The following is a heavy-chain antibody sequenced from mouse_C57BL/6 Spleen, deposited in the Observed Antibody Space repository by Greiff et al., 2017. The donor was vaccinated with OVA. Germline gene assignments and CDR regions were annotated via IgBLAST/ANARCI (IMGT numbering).Heavy chain of an antibody. V-gene: IGHV1-43*01. J-gene: IGHJ4*01. CDR1: GYSFTGYY. Sequence: VQLQQSGPELVKPGASVKISCKASGYSFTGYYMHWVKQSSEKSLEWIGEINPSTGGTSYNQKFKGKATLTVDKSSSTAYMQLKSLTSEDSAVYYCARIFYGNYLYYAMDYWGQGTSVTVSS. CDR3: ARIFYGNYLYYAMDY. D-gene: IGHD2-1*01. CDR2: INPSTGGT.